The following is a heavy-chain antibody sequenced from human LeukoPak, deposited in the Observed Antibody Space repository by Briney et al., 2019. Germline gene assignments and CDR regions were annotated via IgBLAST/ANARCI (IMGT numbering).Heavy chain of an antibody. V-gene: IGHV3-23*01. D-gene: IGHD3-16*01. CDR2: ISTSGGGA. CDR1: GFTFGSNY. Sequence: GGSLRLSCAASGFTFGSNYMSWVRQAPGKGLEWVSVISTSGGGAYYADSVKGRFTTSRDNSKNTLYLQMNSLRAEDTAIYYCVKDYMRRAWDWGQGTLVTVSS. J-gene: IGHJ4*02. CDR3: VKDYMRRAWD.